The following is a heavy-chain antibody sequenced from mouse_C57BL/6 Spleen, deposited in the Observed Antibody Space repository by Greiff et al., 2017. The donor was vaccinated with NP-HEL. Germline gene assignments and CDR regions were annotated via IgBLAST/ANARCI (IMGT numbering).Heavy chain of an antibody. J-gene: IGHJ1*03. CDR2: ISYSGST. V-gene: IGHV3-8*01. D-gene: IGHD1-1*01. Sequence: EVKVVESGPGLAKPSQTLSLTCSVTGYSITSDYWNWIRKFPGNKLEYMGYISYSGSTYYNLSLKSRISITRDTSKNQYYLQLNSVTTEDTATYYCARSFHYYGSSYWYFDVWGTGTTVTVSS. CDR1: GYSITSDY. CDR3: ARSFHYYGSSYWYFDV.